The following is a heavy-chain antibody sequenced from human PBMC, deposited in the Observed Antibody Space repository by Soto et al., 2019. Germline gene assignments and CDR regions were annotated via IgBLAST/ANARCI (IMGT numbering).Heavy chain of an antibody. CDR1: GDSITSNSYF. CDR3: SSYYSVNYFAH. V-gene: IGHV4-39*01. Sequence: QLQLQESGPGLVKPSETLSRICTVSGDSITSNSYFWAWSRQPPGTGLEWIGSIYSSSTTYYNPSRKSRGTPSGDRSKNQGTQKLRSVTAADTAVYYFSSYYSVNYFAHWGQGALVTVS. J-gene: IGHJ4*02. D-gene: IGHD3-10*01. CDR2: IYSSSTT.